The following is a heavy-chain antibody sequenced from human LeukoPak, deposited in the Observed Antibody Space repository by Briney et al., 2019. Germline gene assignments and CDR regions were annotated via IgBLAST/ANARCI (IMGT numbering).Heavy chain of an antibody. V-gene: IGHV3-23*01. CDR1: GFTFSSYA. CDR2: ISGSGGST. Sequence: GGSLRLSCAASGFTFSSYAMSWVRQAPGKGLEWVSAISGSGGSTYYADSVKGRLTISRDNSKNTLYLQMNSLRAEDTAVYYCAKDELGYCSGGSCYPWDYYYGMDVWGQGTTVTVSS. J-gene: IGHJ6*02. D-gene: IGHD2-15*01. CDR3: AKDELGYCSGGSCYPWDYYYGMDV.